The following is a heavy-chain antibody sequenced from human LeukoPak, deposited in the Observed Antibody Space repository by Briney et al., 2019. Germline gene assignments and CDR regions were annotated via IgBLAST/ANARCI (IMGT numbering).Heavy chain of an antibody. V-gene: IGHV6-1*01. CDR2: TYYRSKWVN. J-gene: IGHJ3*02. D-gene: IGHD2-2*01. CDR3: ARGSTFDI. CDR1: GDSVSSNSAS. Sequence: SQTLSLTCAISGDSVSSNSASWNWIRQSPSRGLEWLGRTYYRSKWVNDYAGSLKSRITINPGTSKNQFSLQLNSVTPDDTAAYYCARGSTFDIWGQGTVVTVSS.